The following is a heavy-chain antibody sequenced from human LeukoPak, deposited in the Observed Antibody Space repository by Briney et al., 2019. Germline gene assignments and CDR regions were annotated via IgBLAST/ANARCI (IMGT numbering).Heavy chain of an antibody. CDR2: IIPILGIA. J-gene: IGHJ6*02. CDR3: AIRGDDTWGMDV. Sequence: SVKVSCKASGGTFSSYAISWVRQAPGQGLEWMGRIIPILGIANYAQKFQGRVTITADESTSTACMELSSLRSEDTAVYYCAIRGDDTWGMDVWGQGTTVTASS. D-gene: IGHD2-21*02. V-gene: IGHV1-69*04. CDR1: GGTFSSYA.